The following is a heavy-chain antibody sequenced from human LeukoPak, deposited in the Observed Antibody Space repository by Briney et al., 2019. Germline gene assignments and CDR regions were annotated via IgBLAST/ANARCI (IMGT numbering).Heavy chain of an antibody. CDR1: GFTFSGSA. CDR3: TSSVRVVVAATLVDY. D-gene: IGHD2-15*01. CDR2: IRSKANSYAT. J-gene: IGHJ4*02. V-gene: IGHV3-73*01. Sequence: GGSLRLSCAASGFTFSGSAMHWVRQASGKGLEWVGRIRSKANSYATAYAASVKGRFTISRDDSKNTAYLQMNSLKTEDTAVYYCTSSVRVVVAATLVDYWGQGTQVTVSS.